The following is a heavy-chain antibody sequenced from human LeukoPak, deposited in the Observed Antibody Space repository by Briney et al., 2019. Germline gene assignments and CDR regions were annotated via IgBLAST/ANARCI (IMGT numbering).Heavy chain of an antibody. J-gene: IGHJ3*02. Sequence: ASVKVSCKASGGTFSSYAISWVRQAPGQGLEWMGWINPNSGGTNYAQKFQGRVTMTRDTSISTAYMEVSRLTSDDTAVYFCARRVPAGIGAFDIWGQGTMVTVSS. CDR1: GGTFSSYA. CDR3: ARRVPAGIGAFDI. D-gene: IGHD2-2*02. CDR2: INPNSGGT. V-gene: IGHV1-2*02.